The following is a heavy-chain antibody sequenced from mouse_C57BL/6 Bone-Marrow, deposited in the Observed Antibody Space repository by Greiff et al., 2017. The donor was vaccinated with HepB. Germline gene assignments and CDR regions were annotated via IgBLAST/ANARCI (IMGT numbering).Heavy chain of an antibody. J-gene: IGHJ4*01. CDR3: ATDLLLRYAMDY. D-gene: IGHD1-1*01. CDR1: GFTFSDYG. Sequence: EVNLVESGGGLVKPGGSLKLSCAASGFTFSDYGMHWVRQAPEKGLEWVAYISSGSSTIYYADTVKGRFTISRDNAKNTLFLQMTSLRSEDTAMYYCATDLLLRYAMDYWGQGTSVTVSS. CDR2: ISSGSSTI. V-gene: IGHV5-17*01.